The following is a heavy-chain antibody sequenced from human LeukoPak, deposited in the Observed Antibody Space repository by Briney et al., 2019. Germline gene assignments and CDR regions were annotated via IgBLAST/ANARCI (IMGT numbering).Heavy chain of an antibody. V-gene: IGHV3-49*03. D-gene: IGHD6-13*01. CDR1: GFTVGEYA. Sequence: GRSLRLSCTASGFTVGEYAMSWFRQAPGKGLEWVGFIRSKAYGGTTEYAASVKGRFTISRDDSKSIAYLQMNSLKTEDTAVYYCTRATAERSSSWLFDYWGQGTLVTVSS. CDR2: IRSKAYGGTT. J-gene: IGHJ4*02. CDR3: TRATAERSSSWLFDY.